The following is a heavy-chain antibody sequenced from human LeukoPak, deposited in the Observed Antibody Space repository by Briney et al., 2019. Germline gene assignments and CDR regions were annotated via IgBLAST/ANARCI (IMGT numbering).Heavy chain of an antibody. CDR1: GFTFSTYA. Sequence: GGSLRLSCTTSGFTFSTYAMSWVRQAPGKGLEWVSAISNSGDSTNYADSVKGRFTISRDISKNTLYLQMNSLRAEDTAVYYCAKDRDFWSGYRNYYFDYWGQGTLVTVSS. CDR2: ISNSGDST. J-gene: IGHJ4*02. V-gene: IGHV3-23*01. D-gene: IGHD3-3*01. CDR3: AKDRDFWSGYRNYYFDY.